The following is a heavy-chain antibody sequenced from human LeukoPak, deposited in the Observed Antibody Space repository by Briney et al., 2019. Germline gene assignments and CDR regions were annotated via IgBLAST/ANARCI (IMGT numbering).Heavy chain of an antibody. J-gene: IGHJ4*02. CDR3: ARNKRRFDQ. V-gene: IGHV3-11*01. D-gene: IGHD1/OR15-1a*01. Sequence: SGGSLRLSCAASGFTFSDHYMSWIRQTPGEGLEWVSYISNRGYSTYYADSVKGRFTISRDNAKNSLYLEMQSLRAEDTAVYYCARNKRRFDQWSQGTVVTVSS. CDR2: ISNRGYST. CDR1: GFTFSDHY.